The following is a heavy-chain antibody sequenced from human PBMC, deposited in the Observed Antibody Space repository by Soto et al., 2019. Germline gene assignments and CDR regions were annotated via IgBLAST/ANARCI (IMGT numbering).Heavy chain of an antibody. D-gene: IGHD1-1*01. CDR1: AYTFTSCG. V-gene: IGHV1-8*01. J-gene: IGHJ4*02. Sequence: AAVKVSGDASAYTFTSCGIYLVRQATGQGFAGMGWMHPNTGNSGYAQKFQGRVTMTSATYISTGHMELSSLRSEDTAVYYCARRAETNGWNGFGADKYYFDFWGQGSMVRVSS. CDR2: MHPNTGNS. CDR3: ARRAETNGWNGFGADKYYFDF.